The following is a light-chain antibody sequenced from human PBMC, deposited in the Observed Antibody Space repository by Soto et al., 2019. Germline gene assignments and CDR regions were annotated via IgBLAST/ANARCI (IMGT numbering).Light chain of an antibody. J-gene: IGLJ3*02. CDR1: SGHSNYI. Sequence: QLVLTQSSSASASLGSSVKLTCTLSSGHSNYIIAWYQQQPGRAPRYLLKLERSGSYNKGSGVPDRFSGSSSGADRYLTISNLQFEDEADYYCETWDTNTWVFGGGTKLTVL. V-gene: IGLV4-60*02. CDR3: ETWDTNTWV. CDR2: LERSGSY.